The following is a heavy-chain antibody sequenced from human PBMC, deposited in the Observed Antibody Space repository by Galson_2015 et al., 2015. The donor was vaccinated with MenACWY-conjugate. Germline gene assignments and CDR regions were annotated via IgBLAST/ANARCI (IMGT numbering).Heavy chain of an antibody. CDR3: ARDRLGAYYYGSGRGPDY. CDR1: GFTFSSYE. Sequence: SLRLSCAASGFTFSSYEMNWVRQAPGKGLEWVSYISSSGSTTYYADSVKGRFTISRDNAKNSLYLQMSSLGAEDTAVYYCARDRLGAYYYGSGRGPDYWGQGTLVTVSS. J-gene: IGHJ4*02. D-gene: IGHD3-10*01. V-gene: IGHV3-48*03. CDR2: ISSSGSTT.